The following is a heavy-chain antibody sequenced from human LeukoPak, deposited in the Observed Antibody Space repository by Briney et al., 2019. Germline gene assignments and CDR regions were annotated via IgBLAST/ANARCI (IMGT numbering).Heavy chain of an antibody. CDR2: IYYSGST. CDR3: AREGYSSSRFNAFDI. V-gene: IGHV4-38-2*02. CDR1: GYSISSGYY. Sequence: KPSETLSLTCTVSGYSISSGYYWGWIRQPPGKGLEWIGSIYYSGSTYYNPSLKSRVTISVDTSKNQFSLKLSSVTAADTAVYYCAREGYSSSRFNAFDIWGQGTMVTVSS. D-gene: IGHD6-13*01. J-gene: IGHJ3*02.